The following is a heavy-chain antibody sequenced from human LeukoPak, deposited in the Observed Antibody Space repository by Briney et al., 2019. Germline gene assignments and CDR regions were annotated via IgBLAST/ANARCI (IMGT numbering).Heavy chain of an antibody. CDR1: GGSISSYY. CDR2: IYTSGST. J-gene: IGHJ5*02. D-gene: IGHD6-19*01. V-gene: IGHV4-4*07. CDR3: ARGRDNSGWAIWFDP. Sequence: SETLSLPCTVSGGSISSYYWSWIRQPAGKALEWIGRIYTSGSTNYNPSLKSRVTMSVDTSKNQFSLKLSSVTAADTAVYYCARGRDNSGWAIWFDPWGQGTLVTVSS.